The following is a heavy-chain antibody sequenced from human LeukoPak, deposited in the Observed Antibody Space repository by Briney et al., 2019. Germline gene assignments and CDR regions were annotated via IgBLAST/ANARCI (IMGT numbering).Heavy chain of an antibody. D-gene: IGHD2-2*01. V-gene: IGHV3-9*01. CDR1: GFTFDDYA. J-gene: IGHJ4*02. CDR2: ISWNSGSI. CDR3: AKDTGAYCSSTSCFRYFDY. Sequence: GRSLRLSCAASGFTFDDYAMHWVRQAPGKGLEWVSGISWNSGSIGYADSVKGRFTISRDNAKNSLYLQMNSLRAEDTALYYCAKDTGAYCSSTSCFRYFDYWGQGTLVTVSS.